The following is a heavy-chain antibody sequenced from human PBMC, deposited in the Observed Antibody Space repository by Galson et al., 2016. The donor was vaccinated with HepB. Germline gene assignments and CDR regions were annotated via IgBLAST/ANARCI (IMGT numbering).Heavy chain of an antibody. Sequence: CAIPGDSVSSNSAGWNWMRQSPSRGLEGLGRAFYRSNWHSDYSETVKRRITINPDTSRNQFTLQLKTVTPEDTAVYSCARSYLLGRGFGWWGQGTLVTVSS. J-gene: IGHJ4*02. V-gene: IGHV6-1*01. CDR3: ARSYLLGRGFGW. CDR1: GDSVSSNSAG. D-gene: IGHD7-27*01. CDR2: AFYRSNWHS.